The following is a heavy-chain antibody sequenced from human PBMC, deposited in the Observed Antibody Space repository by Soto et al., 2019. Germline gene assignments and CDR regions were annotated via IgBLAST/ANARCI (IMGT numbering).Heavy chain of an antibody. J-gene: IGHJ4*02. CDR1: GYSFTSYW. D-gene: IGHD2-2*02. Sequence: GESLKISCKGSGYSFTSYWIGWVRQMPGKGLEWMGIIYPGDSDTRYSPSFQGQVTISADKSISTAYLQMNSLRTEDTALYYCAKDTSWTIDYWGQGTLVTVSS. V-gene: IGHV5-51*01. CDR3: AKDTSWTIDY. CDR2: IYPGDSDT.